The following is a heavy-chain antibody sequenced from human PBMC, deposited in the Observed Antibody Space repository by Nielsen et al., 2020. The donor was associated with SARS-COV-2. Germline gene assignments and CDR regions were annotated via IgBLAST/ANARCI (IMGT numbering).Heavy chain of an antibody. D-gene: IGHD3-3*01. Sequence: GGSLRLSCAASGFTFNTYDMTWVRQAPGQGLEWMAFIRYDGSSEFYADSVKGRFTISRDNSKNTLYLQMNSLRTEDTALYYCAKDLNYEGYWGQGTLVTVSS. CDR1: GFTFNTYD. CDR2: IRYDGSSE. CDR3: AKDLNYEGY. V-gene: IGHV3-30*02. J-gene: IGHJ4*02.